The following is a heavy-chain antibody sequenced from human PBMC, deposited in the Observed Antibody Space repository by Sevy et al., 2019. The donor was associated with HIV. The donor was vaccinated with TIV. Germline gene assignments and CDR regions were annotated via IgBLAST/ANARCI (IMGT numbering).Heavy chain of an antibody. Sequence: SETLSLTCTVSGGSISSSSYYWGWIRQPPGKGLEWIGSIYYSGSTYYNPSLKSRVTISVDTSKNQFSLKLSSVTAADTAVYYCANSNYDILTGEGGDFDYWDQGTLVTVSS. CDR3: ANSNYDILTGEGGDFDY. V-gene: IGHV4-39*01. CDR1: GGSISSSSYY. D-gene: IGHD3-9*01. J-gene: IGHJ4*02. CDR2: IYYSGST.